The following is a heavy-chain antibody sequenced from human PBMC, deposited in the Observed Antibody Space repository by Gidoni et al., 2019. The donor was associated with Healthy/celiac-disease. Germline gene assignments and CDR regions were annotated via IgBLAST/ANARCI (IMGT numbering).Heavy chain of an antibody. CDR3: ATRITIFGVVIEALFDY. D-gene: IGHD3-3*01. V-gene: IGHV4-39*01. J-gene: IGHJ4*02. CDR2: IYYSGST. CDR1: GGSLSSSSYY. Sequence: QLQLQESGPGLVKPSETLSLTCPVSGGSLSSSSYYWGWIRQPPGKGLEWIGSIYYSGSTYYNPSLKSRVTISVDTSKNQFSLKLSSVTAADTAVYYCATRITIFGVVIEALFDYWGQGTLVTVSS.